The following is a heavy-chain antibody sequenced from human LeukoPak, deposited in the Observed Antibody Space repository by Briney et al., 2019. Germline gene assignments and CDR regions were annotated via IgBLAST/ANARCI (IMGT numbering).Heavy chain of an antibody. CDR2: IYYSGST. Sequence: SETLSLTCAVYGGSFSGYYWSWVRQPPGKGLEWIGYIYYSGSTNYNPSLKSRVTISVDTSKNQFSLKLSSVTAADTAVYYCAREEGGWFDPWGQGTLVTVSS. J-gene: IGHJ5*02. CDR3: AREEGGWFDP. D-gene: IGHD1-26*01. V-gene: IGHV4-59*01. CDR1: GGSFSGYY.